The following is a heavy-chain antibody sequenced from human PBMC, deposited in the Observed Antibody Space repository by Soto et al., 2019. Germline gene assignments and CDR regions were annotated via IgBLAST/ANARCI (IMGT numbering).Heavy chain of an antibody. V-gene: IGHV3-30-3*01. CDR3: ARDGIYY. CDR2: ISYDGSNK. D-gene: IGHD1-20*01. CDR1: GCTFSSYA. Sequence: QVQLVESGGGVVQPGRSLRLSCAASGCTFSSYAMHWVRQAPGKGLEWVAVISYDGSNKYYADSVKGRFTISRDNSKNTLYLQMNSLRAEDTAVYYCARDGIYYWGQGTLVTVSS. J-gene: IGHJ4*02.